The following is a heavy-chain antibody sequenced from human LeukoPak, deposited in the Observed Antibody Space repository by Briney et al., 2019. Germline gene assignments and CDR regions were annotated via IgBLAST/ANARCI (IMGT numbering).Heavy chain of an antibody. J-gene: IGHJ5*02. Sequence: ASVKVSCKASGYTFIGHYIHWMRQAPGQGLEWVGWINPYSGFTNYADNLQGRVTLTRDTSSSTDYMELTSLIYDDTAVYYCARDHIDDSSTSAPGTDGFDPWGQGTLVTVSS. CDR2: INPYSGFT. CDR3: ARDHIDDSSTSAPGTDGFDP. V-gene: IGHV1-2*02. CDR1: GYTFIGHY. D-gene: IGHD6-13*01.